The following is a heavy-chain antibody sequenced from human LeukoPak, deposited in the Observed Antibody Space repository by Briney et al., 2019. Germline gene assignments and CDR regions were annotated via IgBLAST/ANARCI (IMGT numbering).Heavy chain of an antibody. V-gene: IGHV4-59*01. Sequence: PSETLSLTCTVSGGSISSYYWSWIRQPPGKGLEWIGYIYYSGSTNYNPSLKSRVTISVDTSKNQFSLKLSSVTAADTAMYYCARLRASGSYQPFGYWGQGTLVTVSS. CDR3: ARLRASGSYQPFGY. J-gene: IGHJ4*02. D-gene: IGHD3-10*01. CDR2: IYYSGST. CDR1: GGSISSYY.